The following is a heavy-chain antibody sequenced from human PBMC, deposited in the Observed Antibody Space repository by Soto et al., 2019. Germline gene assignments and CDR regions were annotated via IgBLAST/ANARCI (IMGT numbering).Heavy chain of an antibody. V-gene: IGHV1-8*01. CDR2: MNPNSGNT. D-gene: IGHD3-10*01. Sequence: QVQLVQSGAEVKKPGASVKVSCKASGYTFTSYDINWVRQATGQGLEWMGWMNPNSGNTGYAQKFQGRVTMTRNTSISTAYMELSSLRSEDTAVYYCARGINYYASGDDAFDIWGQGTMVTLSS. CDR1: GYTFTSYD. CDR3: ARGINYYASGDDAFDI. J-gene: IGHJ3*02.